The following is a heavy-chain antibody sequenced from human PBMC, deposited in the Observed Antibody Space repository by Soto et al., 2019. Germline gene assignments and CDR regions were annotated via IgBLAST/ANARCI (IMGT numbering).Heavy chain of an antibody. Sequence: QVQLVQSGAEVKKPGSSVKVSCKASGGTFSSYAISWVRQAPGQGLEWMGGIIPIFGTASYAQKFQGRVTITADESTSTAYMELRSLRSEDTAVYYCASPPNESSGYYYGMDVWGQGTTVTVSS. D-gene: IGHD6-19*01. V-gene: IGHV1-69*12. CDR1: GGTFSSYA. CDR3: ASPPNESSGYYYGMDV. CDR2: IIPIFGTA. J-gene: IGHJ6*02.